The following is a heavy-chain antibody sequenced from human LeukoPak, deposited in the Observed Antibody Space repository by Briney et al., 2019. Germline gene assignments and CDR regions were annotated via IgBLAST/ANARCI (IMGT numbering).Heavy chain of an antibody. CDR1: GGSISSSSYY. V-gene: IGHV4-39*07. CDR3: ARREDGSGWYGGFDP. D-gene: IGHD6-19*01. CDR2: IYYSGST. Sequence: SETLSLTCTVSGGSISSSSYYWGWIRQPPGRGLEWIGSIYYSGSTYYNPSLKSRVTISVDTSKNQFSLKLSSVTTADTAVYYCARREDGSGWYGGFDPWGQGTLVTVSS. J-gene: IGHJ5*02.